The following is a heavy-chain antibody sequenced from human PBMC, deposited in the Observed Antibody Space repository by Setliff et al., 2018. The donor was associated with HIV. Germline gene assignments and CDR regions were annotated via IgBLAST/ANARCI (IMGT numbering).Heavy chain of an antibody. CDR1: GGSISSTNW. CDR3: ARGESSGWYRGGMDV. J-gene: IGHJ6*02. Sequence: PSETLSLTCAVSGGSISSTNWWSWVRQPPGKGLEWIGEIYHTGSTNYNPSLKSRVTISVDKSKNQFSLKLSSVTAADTAVYYCARGESSGWYRGGMDVWGQGTTVTVSS. CDR2: IYHTGST. V-gene: IGHV4-4*02. D-gene: IGHD6-19*01.